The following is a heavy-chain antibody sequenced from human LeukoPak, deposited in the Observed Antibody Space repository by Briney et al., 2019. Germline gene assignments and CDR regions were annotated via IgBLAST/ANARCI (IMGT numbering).Heavy chain of an antibody. J-gene: IGHJ4*02. Sequence: MASETLSLTCTVSGGSISSYYWSWIRQPPGRGLEWIGEINHSGSINYNPSLKSRVTISVDTSKNQFSLKLSSVTAADTAVYYCARARSGKWGFDYWGQGTLVTVSS. V-gene: IGHV4-34*01. D-gene: IGHD1-26*01. CDR1: GGSISSYY. CDR2: INHSGSI. CDR3: ARARSGKWGFDY.